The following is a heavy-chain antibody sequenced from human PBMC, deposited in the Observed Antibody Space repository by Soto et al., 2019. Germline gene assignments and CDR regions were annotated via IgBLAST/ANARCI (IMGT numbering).Heavy chain of an antibody. J-gene: IGHJ6*01. CDR1: GYTFTSYN. Sequence: GASVKVSCKASGYTFTSYNVNWLRQATGQGLEWMGWMNPNSGNTGYAQKFQGRLTMTRTSSISTAYMEESRARSDDTPVYYGARSSIAAAYYYYGMDVGRQGTTVTVPS. CDR2: MNPNSGNT. D-gene: IGHD6-25*01. V-gene: IGHV1-8*01. CDR3: ARSSIAAAYYYYGMDV.